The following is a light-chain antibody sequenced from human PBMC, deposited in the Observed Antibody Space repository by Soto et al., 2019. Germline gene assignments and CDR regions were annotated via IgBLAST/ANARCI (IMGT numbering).Light chain of an antibody. CDR3: SSYTSSYTWI. J-gene: IGLJ3*02. CDR2: GVT. Sequence: QSALTQPASVSGSPGQSITISCSGTTNDVGGYNYVSWYQQHPGKAPKLLIYGVTDRPSGVSSHFSGSKSGNAASLTISGLQAEDEGDYYCSSYTSSYTWIFGGGTKLTVL. CDR1: TNDVGGYNY. V-gene: IGLV2-14*03.